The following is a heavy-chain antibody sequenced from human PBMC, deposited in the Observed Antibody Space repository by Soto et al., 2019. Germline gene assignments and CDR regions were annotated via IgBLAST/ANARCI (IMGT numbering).Heavy chain of an antibody. J-gene: IGHJ6*02. CDR2: ISSSGNTI. V-gene: IGHV3-48*03. CDR1: GFSLSDYE. CDR3: ARDLANHFYYYGMDV. Sequence: SLRLSCAASGFSLSDYEMNWVRQAPGKGLEWVSYISSSGNTIFYAGSVRGRFTISRDNAKNSLYLQMNSLRAEDTAVYYCARDLANHFYYYGMDVWGQGTTVTVSS.